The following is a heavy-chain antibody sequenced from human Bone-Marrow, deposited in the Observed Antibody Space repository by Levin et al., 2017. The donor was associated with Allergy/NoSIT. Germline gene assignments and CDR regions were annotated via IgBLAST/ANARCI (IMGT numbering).Heavy chain of an antibody. Sequence: SQTLSLTCALPGGSISSGGSSWSWIRQPPGKGLEWIGYIFHTGSTYYNSSLKSRVTISVDRSKNQFSLKLTSVTAADTAVYYCARSFTMLRGGFDPWGQGILVTVSS. CDR3: ARSFTMLRGGFDP. CDR1: GGSISSGGSS. CDR2: IFHTGST. D-gene: IGHD3-10*01. V-gene: IGHV4-30-2*01. J-gene: IGHJ5*02.